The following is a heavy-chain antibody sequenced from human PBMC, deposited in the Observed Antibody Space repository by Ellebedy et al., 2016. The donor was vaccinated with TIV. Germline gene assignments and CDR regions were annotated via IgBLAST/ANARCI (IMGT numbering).Heavy chain of an antibody. CDR3: AKGSSSGFNYDRVGFEY. J-gene: IGHJ4*02. V-gene: IGHV3-23*01. Sequence: GGSPRLSCAASGFTFGSFAMHWVRQAPGKGLEWLSVISGDGSSAYLADSVKGRFTLTRDNSKKTLYLQMNRLRTEDTAVYFCAKGSSSGFNYDRVGFEYWGQGTLVTVSS. CDR2: ISGDGSSA. CDR1: GFTFGSFA. D-gene: IGHD3-22*01.